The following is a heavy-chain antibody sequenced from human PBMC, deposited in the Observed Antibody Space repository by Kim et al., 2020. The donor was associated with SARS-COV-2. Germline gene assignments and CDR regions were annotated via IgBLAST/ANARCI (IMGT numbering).Heavy chain of an antibody. CDR3: ARDSGQQLVLRY. V-gene: IGHV3-21*01. Sequence: DSVKGRSTIPRDNAKNSLYLQMNSLRAEDTAVYYCARDSGQQLVLRYWGQGTLVTVSS. D-gene: IGHD6-13*01. J-gene: IGHJ4*02.